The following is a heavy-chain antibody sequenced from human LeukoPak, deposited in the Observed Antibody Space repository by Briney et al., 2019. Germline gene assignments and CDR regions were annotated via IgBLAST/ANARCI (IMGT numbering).Heavy chain of an antibody. CDR1: GFTFSSLG. Sequence: PGRSQRVSCAASGFTFSSLGMHWVRQAPGKGLEWVAVISYDGSNKYYADFVKGRFTISRDNSKNTLYLQMNSLRTEDTAVYYCAKGYYGYDFWSGGDYWGQGTLVIVSS. CDR3: AKGYYGYDFWSGGDY. CDR2: ISYDGSNK. J-gene: IGHJ4*02. V-gene: IGHV3-30*18. D-gene: IGHD3-3*01.